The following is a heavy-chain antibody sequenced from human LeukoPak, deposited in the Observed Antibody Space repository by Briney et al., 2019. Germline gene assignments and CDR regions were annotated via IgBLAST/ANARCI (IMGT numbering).Heavy chain of an antibody. V-gene: IGHV1-58*02. CDR1: GFTFTSSA. CDR3: AADPLCGGDCYFDAFDI. CDR2: IVVGSGNT. Sequence: SVKVSCKASGFTFTSSAMQWVRQARGQRLEWIGWIVVGSGNTNYAQKFQERVTIARDMSTSTAYMELSSLRSEDTAVYYCAADPLCGGDCYFDAFDIWGQGTMVTVSS. D-gene: IGHD2-21*02. J-gene: IGHJ3*02.